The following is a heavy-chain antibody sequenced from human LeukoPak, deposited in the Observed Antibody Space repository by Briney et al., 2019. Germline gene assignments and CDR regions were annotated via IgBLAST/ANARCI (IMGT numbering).Heavy chain of an antibody. CDR2: ISAYNGNT. D-gene: IGHD3-22*01. J-gene: IGHJ4*02. CDR1: GYTFTSYG. CDR3: ARGPTNLYYYDSSGYLFDY. Sequence: GASVKVSCKASGYTFTSYGISWVRQAPGQGLEWMGWISAYNGNTNYAQKLQGRVTMTTDTSTSTAYMELRSLRSDVTAVYYCARGPTNLYYYDSSGYLFDYWGQGTLVTVSS. V-gene: IGHV1-18*01.